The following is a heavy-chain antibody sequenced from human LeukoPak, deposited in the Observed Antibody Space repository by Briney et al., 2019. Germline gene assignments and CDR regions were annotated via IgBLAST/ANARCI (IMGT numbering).Heavy chain of an antibody. D-gene: IGHD3-16*01. J-gene: IGHJ3*02. CDR3: SHRQLYTLPGIFDI. CDR2: IYWDDEK. Sequence: SGPTLVNPTQTLTQTCTFSGFSLSTSGVGVGWIRQPPGKALEWLALIYWDDEKRYQPSLKSRVTITKDTSKNQVVLTMTNMDPVDTATYYCSHRQLYTLPGIFDIWGQGTMVTVSS. CDR1: GFSLSTSGVG. V-gene: IGHV2-5*02.